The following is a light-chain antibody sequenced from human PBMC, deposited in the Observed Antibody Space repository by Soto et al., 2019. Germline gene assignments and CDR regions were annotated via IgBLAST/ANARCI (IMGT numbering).Light chain of an antibody. CDR3: QQYGSSPLT. Sequence: EIVLTQSPGTLSLSPGERATLSCRASQSVSSSYLAWYQQQPGQAPRLLIYDASSRATGIPDRFSGSGSGTDITLIISRLQPEDFAVFYCQQYGSSPLTFGGGTKVEIK. CDR2: DAS. V-gene: IGKV3-20*01. CDR1: QSVSSSY. J-gene: IGKJ4*01.